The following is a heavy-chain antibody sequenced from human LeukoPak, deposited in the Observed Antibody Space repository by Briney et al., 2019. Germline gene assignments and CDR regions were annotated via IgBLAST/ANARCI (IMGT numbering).Heavy chain of an antibody. V-gene: IGHV4-34*01. CDR2: INHSGST. D-gene: IGHD2-21*02. Sequence: PSETLSLTCAVGGGSFSPYYWSWIRQPPGKGLEWIGEINHSGSTNYNPSLKSRVTISVDTSKNQFSLRLSSVTAADTAVYYCARGGFYCGGDCYVDYWGQGTLVTVSS. CDR3: ARGGFYCGGDCYVDY. J-gene: IGHJ4*02. CDR1: GGSFSPYY.